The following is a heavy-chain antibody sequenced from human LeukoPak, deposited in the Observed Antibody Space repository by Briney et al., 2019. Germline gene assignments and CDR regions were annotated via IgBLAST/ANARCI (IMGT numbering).Heavy chain of an antibody. J-gene: IGHJ5*02. V-gene: IGHV1-18*01. CDR2: ISAYNGNT. CDR3: ARDLWLHSSSWSSWFDP. Sequence: VASVKVSCKASGYTFTCYGISWVRQAPGQGLEWMGWISAYNGNTNYAQKLQGRVTMTTDTSTSTAYMELRSLRSDDTAVYYCARDLWLHSSSWSSWFDPWGQGTLVTVSS. CDR1: GYTFTCYG. D-gene: IGHD6-13*01.